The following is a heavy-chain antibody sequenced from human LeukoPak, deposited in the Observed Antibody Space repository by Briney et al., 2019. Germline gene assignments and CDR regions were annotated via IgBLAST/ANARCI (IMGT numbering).Heavy chain of an antibody. CDR1: GYSFTNYW. D-gene: IGHD6-19*01. Sequence: GESLKISCKGSGYSFTNYWIGWVRQLPGKGLEGMGIIYPGDSDTRYSPSFQGQVTISADKSISTAYLQWSSLKASDTAMYYCASARGIAVAGGTYYFDYWGQGTLVTVSS. J-gene: IGHJ4*02. CDR3: ASARGIAVAGGTYYFDY. V-gene: IGHV5-51*01. CDR2: IYPGDSDT.